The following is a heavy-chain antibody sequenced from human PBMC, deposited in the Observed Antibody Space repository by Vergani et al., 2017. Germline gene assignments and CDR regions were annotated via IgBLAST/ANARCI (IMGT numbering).Heavy chain of an antibody. J-gene: IGHJ5*02. D-gene: IGHD6-13*01. CDR2: INPSGGST. Sequence: QVQLVQSGAEVKKPGASVKVSCKASGYTFTSYYMHWVRQAPGQGLEWMGIINPSGGSTSYAQKFQGRVTMTRDTSTSTVYMELSSLRSEDTAVYYCARDKDLDEASSSWASWFDPWGQGTLVTVSS. CDR3: ARDKDLDEASSSWASWFDP. V-gene: IGHV1-46*01. CDR1: GYTFTSYY.